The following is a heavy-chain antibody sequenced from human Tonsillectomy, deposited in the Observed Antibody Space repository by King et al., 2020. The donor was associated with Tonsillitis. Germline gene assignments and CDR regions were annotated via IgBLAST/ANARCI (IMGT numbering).Heavy chain of an antibody. CDR1: GFTFSSSG. CDR2: IRFDGSSK. Sequence: VQLVESGGGVVQPGGSLRLSCAASGFTFSSSGMHWVRQAPGKGLEWVAFIRFDGSSKFYADSVKGRFTISRDNSKNTLFLQMTSLRDEDTAVFFFAKDREETSILNYDSHPLDVWGQGTTVTVSS. CDR3: AKDREETSILNYDSHPLDV. V-gene: IGHV3-30*02. J-gene: IGHJ6*02. D-gene: IGHD1-7*01.